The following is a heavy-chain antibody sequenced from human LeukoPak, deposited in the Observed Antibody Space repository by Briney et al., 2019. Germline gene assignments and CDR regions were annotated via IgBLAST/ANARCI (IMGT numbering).Heavy chain of an antibody. CDR2: IIPILGIA. D-gene: IGHD3-10*01. Sequence: SVKVSCKASGGTFSSYAISWVRQAPGQGLEWMGRIIPILGIANYAQKFQGRVTITADKSTSTAYMELSSLRSEDTAAYYCARELLWFGELSNPYYYYYGMDVWGQGTTVTVSS. CDR3: ARELLWFGELSNPYYYYYGMDV. J-gene: IGHJ6*02. V-gene: IGHV1-69*04. CDR1: GGTFSSYA.